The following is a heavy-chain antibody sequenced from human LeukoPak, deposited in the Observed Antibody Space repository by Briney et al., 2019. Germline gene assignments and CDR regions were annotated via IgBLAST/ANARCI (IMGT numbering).Heavy chain of an antibody. V-gene: IGHV6-1*01. Sequence: SQTLSLTCAISGDSLFTDSVAWNWIRQPPSRGLEWLGRTYYRSKWSFDYAVSVKSRITINADTSKNQFSLQLNSVTPEDTAMYYCARGKYTSFDNWGQGILVTVSS. CDR2: TYYRSKWSF. CDR1: GDSLFTDSVA. J-gene: IGHJ4*02. D-gene: IGHD2-2*01. CDR3: ARGKYTSFDN.